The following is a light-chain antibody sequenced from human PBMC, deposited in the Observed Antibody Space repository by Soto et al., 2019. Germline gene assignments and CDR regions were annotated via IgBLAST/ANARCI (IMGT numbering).Light chain of an antibody. V-gene: IGKV2-28*01. CDR3: MQALQTPLT. J-gene: IGKJ4*01. CDR2: LGS. CDR1: QSLLHSNGFNY. Sequence: DVVMTQSPLSLPVTLGQPASISCRSSQSLLHSNGFNYLDWYLQKPGQSPQLLIFLGSNRASGVTDKFSGSGSGTDFTLKISRVEAEDVGVYYCMQALQTPLTFGGGTKVDIK.